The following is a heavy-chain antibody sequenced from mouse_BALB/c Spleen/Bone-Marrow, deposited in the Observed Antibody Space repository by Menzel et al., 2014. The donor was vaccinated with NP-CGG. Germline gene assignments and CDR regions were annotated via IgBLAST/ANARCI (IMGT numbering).Heavy chain of an antibody. D-gene: IGHD2-3*01. CDR2: IWGDGST. CDR3: AKPEDGYAMDY. CDR1: GFSLTSNG. J-gene: IGHJ4*01. Sequence: VQRVESGPGLVAPSQSLSITCTVSGFSLTSNGVSWIRQPPGKGLEWLGVIWGDGSTKYHSALISRLSFTKDNSKSRVFLKLNSLHTDDTATYYCAKPEDGYAMDYWGQGTSVTVSS. V-gene: IGHV2-3*01.